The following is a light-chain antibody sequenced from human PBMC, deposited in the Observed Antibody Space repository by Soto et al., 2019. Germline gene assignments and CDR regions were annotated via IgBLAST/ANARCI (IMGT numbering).Light chain of an antibody. CDR3: QHLNDYRYT. V-gene: IGKV1-9*01. CDR2: AAS. J-gene: IGKJ2*01. CDR1: QAISSS. Sequence: DIQLTQSPSFLSASVGDRVTITCRASQAISSSLAWYQHNPGKAPKLLIYAASTLQNGVPSSFSGSGSGTEFTLTINNLQPEDFATYYCQHLNDYRYTFGQGTKVDIK.